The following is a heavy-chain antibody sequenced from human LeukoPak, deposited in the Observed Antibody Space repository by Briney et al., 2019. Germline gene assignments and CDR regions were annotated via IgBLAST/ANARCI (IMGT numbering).Heavy chain of an antibody. CDR3: ARRIRGAPTDY. Sequence: ASVRVSCTASGYTFTTYDLNWVRQATGQGLEWRGWMNPNSGNTGYAQKFQGSVTMTRNISITTAYMELSNLTSEDTAVYYCARRIRGAPTDYWGQGTLVTVSS. V-gene: IGHV1-8*01. CDR1: GYTFTTYD. D-gene: IGHD3-10*01. J-gene: IGHJ4*02. CDR2: MNPNSGNT.